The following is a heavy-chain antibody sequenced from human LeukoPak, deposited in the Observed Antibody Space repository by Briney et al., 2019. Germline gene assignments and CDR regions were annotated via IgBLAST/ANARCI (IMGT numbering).Heavy chain of an antibody. CDR1: GFTFSSYA. Sequence: GGSLRLSCAASGFTFSSYAMHWVRQAPGKGLEYVSAISSNGGSTYYANSVKGRFTISRDNSKNTLYLQMGSLRAEDMAVYYCASAGYYYYYYTDVWGKGTTVTVSS. CDR2: ISSNGGST. CDR3: ASAGYYYYYYTDV. V-gene: IGHV3-64*01. J-gene: IGHJ6*03.